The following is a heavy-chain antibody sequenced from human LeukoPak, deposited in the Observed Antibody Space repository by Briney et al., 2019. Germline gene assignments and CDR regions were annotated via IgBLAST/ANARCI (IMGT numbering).Heavy chain of an antibody. CDR1: GFTFSTYA. D-gene: IGHD6-19*01. J-gene: IGHJ4*02. CDR2: VRGSGSDT. Sequence: PGGSLRLSCAVSGFTFSTYAMSWVRQAPGKGLEWISAVRGSGSDTYYADPVKGRFTISRDNSKNTLYLQMNSLRVEDTAVYYCARHYSSGWYDYWGQGTLVTVSS. CDR3: ARHYSSGWYDY. V-gene: IGHV3-23*01.